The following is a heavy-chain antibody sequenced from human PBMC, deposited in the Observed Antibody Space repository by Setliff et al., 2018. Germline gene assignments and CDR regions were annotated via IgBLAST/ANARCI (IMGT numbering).Heavy chain of an antibody. J-gene: IGHJ4*02. V-gene: IGHV3-48*01. D-gene: IGHD3-3*01. Sequence: GGSLRLSCAASGFTFSSYSMNWVLQAPGKGLEWVSYMSSSSSTIYYADSVKGRFTISRDNAKNSLYLQMNSLRAEDTAVYYCARVGDFWSGYYQDHWGQGTLVTVSS. CDR3: ARVGDFWSGYYQDH. CDR2: MSSSSSTI. CDR1: GFTFSSYS.